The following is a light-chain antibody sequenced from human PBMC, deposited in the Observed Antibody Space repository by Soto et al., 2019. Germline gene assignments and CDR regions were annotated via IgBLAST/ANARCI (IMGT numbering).Light chain of an antibody. Sequence: DIQMTQSPSSLSASVGDRVTITCRASQSISSYLNWYQQKPGKAPKLLIYAASSLQSGVPSRFSGSESGTVFPLTIASFHPEDFPTSTVQKSYSTPRTSAQGTK. CDR1: QSISSY. J-gene: IGKJ1*01. V-gene: IGKV1-39*01. CDR2: AAS. CDR3: QKSYSTPRT.